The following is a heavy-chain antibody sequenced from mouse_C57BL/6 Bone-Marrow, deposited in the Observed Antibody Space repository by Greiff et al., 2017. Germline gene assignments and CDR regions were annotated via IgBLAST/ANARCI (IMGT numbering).Heavy chain of an antibody. J-gene: IGHJ4*01. CDR1: GYTFTSYW. D-gene: IGHD2-1*01. CDR2: INPSSGYT. V-gene: IGHV1-7*01. CDR3: ARCDYGKYCAMDY. Sequence: VQLQESGAELAKPGASVKLSCKASGYTFTSYWMHWVKQRPGQGLEWIGYINPSSGYTKYNQKFKDKATLTADKSSSTAYMQLSSLTYEDSAVYYCARCDYGKYCAMDYWGQGTSVTVSS.